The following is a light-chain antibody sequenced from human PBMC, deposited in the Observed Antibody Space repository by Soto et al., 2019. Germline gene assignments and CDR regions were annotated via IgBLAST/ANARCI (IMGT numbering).Light chain of an antibody. Sequence: EIVMTQSPATLSVSPGERATLSCRAGQSVSSNLAWYQQKLGQAPRLLIYGASTRATGIPARFSGSGSGREFTLTISSLQSEDFAVYYCQQYNNWPPLTFGGGTKVEIK. CDR3: QQYNNWPPLT. J-gene: IGKJ4*01. CDR2: GAS. CDR1: QSVSSN. V-gene: IGKV3-15*01.